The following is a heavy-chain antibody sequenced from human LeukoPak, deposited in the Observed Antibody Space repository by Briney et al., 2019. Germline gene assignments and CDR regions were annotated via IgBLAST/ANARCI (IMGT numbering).Heavy chain of an antibody. CDR3: ARAIQLWFVDF. CDR1: GFTFSSYW. V-gene: IGHV3-74*01. D-gene: IGHD5-18*01. CDR2: INGDGSNI. J-gene: IGHJ4*02. Sequence: GGSLRLSCAASGFTFSSYWMHWVRQVPGKGLVWVARINGDGSNIAYADSVRGRFTISRDNAKNSLYLQMNSLRADDTAIYYCARAIQLWFVDFWGQGTLVTVSS.